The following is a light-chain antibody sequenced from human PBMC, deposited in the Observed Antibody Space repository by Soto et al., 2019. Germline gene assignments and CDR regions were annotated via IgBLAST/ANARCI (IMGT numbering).Light chain of an antibody. CDR1: SSDVGGYKY. CDR3: SSYTSSSTRV. Sequence: QSALTQPASVSGSPGQSITISCTRTSSDVGGYKYVSWYQQHPGEAPKLMIYDVSNRPSGVSNRFSGSKSGNTASLTISGLQAEDEADYYCSSYTSSSTRVFGTGTKVTVL. CDR2: DVS. J-gene: IGLJ1*01. V-gene: IGLV2-14*01.